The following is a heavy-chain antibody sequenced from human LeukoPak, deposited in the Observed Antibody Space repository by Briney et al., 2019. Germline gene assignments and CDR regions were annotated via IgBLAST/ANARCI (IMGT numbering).Heavy chain of an antibody. V-gene: IGHV4-4*07. Sequence: PSETLSLTCTVPGVSISSYYWSWIRQPAGKGLEWIGRIYTSGSTNYYPSLKSRVTISVDKSKSQVSLKLSSVTAADTAVYYCARDLGPGSYQELDYWGQGTLVTVSS. CDR1: GVSISSYY. CDR2: IYTSGST. CDR3: ARDLGPGSYQELDY. D-gene: IGHD3-10*01. J-gene: IGHJ4*02.